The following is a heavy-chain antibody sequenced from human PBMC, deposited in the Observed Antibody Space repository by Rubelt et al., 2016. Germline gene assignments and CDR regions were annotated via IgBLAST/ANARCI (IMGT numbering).Heavy chain of an antibody. J-gene: IGHJ4*02. D-gene: IGHD1-7*01. CDR3: ARDRNDWNYSLDGTDY. V-gene: IGHV4-31*03. CDR2: IYYSGST. Sequence: QVQLQESGPGLVKPSQTLSLTCTVSGGSISSGGYYWSWIRQHPGKGLEWIGYIYYSGSTYYNPSLKSRVTISVATSKNQFSLKLSSVTAADTAVYYCARDRNDWNYSLDGTDYWGQGTLVTVSS. CDR1: GGSISSGGYY.